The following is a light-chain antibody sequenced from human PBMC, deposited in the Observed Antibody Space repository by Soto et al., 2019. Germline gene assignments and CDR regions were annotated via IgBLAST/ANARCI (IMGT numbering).Light chain of an antibody. Sequence: QSALAQPASVSGSPGQSITISCTGSTSDIGSAKYVSWYQQHPGKAPKVMIYEVNNRPSGVSNRFSGSKSGNTASLTISGLQAEDEADYYCSSHSSSSTDYAFGTGTKLTVL. CDR3: SSHSSSSTDYA. V-gene: IGLV2-14*01. J-gene: IGLJ1*01. CDR2: EVN. CDR1: TSDIGSAKY.